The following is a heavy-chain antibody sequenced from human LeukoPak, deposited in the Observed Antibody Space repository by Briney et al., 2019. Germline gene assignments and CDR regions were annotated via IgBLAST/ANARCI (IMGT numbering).Heavy chain of an antibody. V-gene: IGHV4-4*07. CDR3: ARGCSSTSCYTGYFDL. D-gene: IGHD2-2*02. CDR2: IYTSGST. Sequence: PSETLSLTCTVSGGSISSYYWSWIRQPAGKGLEWIRRIYTSGSTNYSPSLKSRVTMSVDTSKNQFSLKLSSVTAADTAVYYCARGCSSTSCYTGYFDLWGRGTLVTVSS. CDR1: GGSISSYY. J-gene: IGHJ2*01.